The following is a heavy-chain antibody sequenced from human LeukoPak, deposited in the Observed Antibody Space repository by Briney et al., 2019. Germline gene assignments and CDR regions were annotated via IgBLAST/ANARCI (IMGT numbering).Heavy chain of an antibody. J-gene: IGHJ5*02. D-gene: IGHD6-25*01. Sequence: GSLRLSCAASGFTFSSYAMSWVRQAPGKGLEWVSAISGSGGSTYYADSVKGRFTISRDNAKNSLYLQMNSLRAEDTALYHCARAARNWFDPWGQGTLVTVSS. V-gene: IGHV3-23*01. CDR2: ISGSGGST. CDR3: ARAARNWFDP. CDR1: GFTFSSYA.